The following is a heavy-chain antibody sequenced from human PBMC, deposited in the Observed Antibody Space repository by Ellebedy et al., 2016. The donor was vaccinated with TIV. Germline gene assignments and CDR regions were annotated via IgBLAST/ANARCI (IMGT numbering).Heavy chain of an antibody. CDR3: ATDGGSAEVERRETLSY. CDR1: GGSFSTYA. J-gene: IGHJ4*02. D-gene: IGHD3-16*01. Sequence: AASVKVSCKASGGSFSTYAISWVRQAPGQGLEWMGRIMPILGLASYAQNFQGRVTITADKSTSTAYMELSSLRSEDAALYYCATDGGSAEVERRETLSYWGPGRLVTVSS. V-gene: IGHV1-69*04. CDR2: IMPILGLA.